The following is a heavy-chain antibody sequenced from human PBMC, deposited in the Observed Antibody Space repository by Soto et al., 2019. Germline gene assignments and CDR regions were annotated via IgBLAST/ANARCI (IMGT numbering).Heavy chain of an antibody. V-gene: IGHV4-61*01. D-gene: IGHD6-19*01. CDR2: IYYRGST. CDR1: GGSVSSGSYY. J-gene: IGHJ6*02. Sequence: QVQLQESGPGRVKPSETLSLICTVSGGSVSSGSYYWSWIRQPPGKGLEWIGYIYYRGSTNYNPSPKSRVTISVDTSKNTFPLKLSSVTAADTAVYYCARGIEGWYQGRYYYGMDVWGQGTTVTVSS. CDR3: ARGIEGWYQGRYYYGMDV.